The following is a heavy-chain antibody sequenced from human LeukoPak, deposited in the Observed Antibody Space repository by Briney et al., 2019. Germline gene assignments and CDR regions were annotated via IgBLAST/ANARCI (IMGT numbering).Heavy chain of an antibody. CDR2: ISGSGGST. CDR3: ARSGSSGVCFDY. V-gene: IGHV3-23*01. D-gene: IGHD1-26*01. CDR1: GFTFSSYA. Sequence: GGSLRLSCAASGFTFSSYAMSWVRQAPGKGLEWVSAISGSGGSTYYADSVKGRFTISRDSSKNTLYLQMNGLRAEDTAVYYCARSGSSGVCFDYWGQGTLVTVSS. J-gene: IGHJ4*02.